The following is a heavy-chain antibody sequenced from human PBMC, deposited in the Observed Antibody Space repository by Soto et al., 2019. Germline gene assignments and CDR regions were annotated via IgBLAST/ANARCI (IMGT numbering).Heavy chain of an antibody. CDR3: ASPPVPYYYYGMDV. Sequence: LRLSCAASGFTFSSYWMHWVRQSPGKGLAWVSRINSAVTSTSYADSVQCRLTISRDNAKNTLYLQMNSLRAEDTAVYYCASPPVPYYYYGMDVWGKGNTVTVSS. D-gene: IGHD4-17*01. CDR1: GFTFSSYW. V-gene: IGHV3-74*01. CDR2: INSAVTST. J-gene: IGHJ6*04.